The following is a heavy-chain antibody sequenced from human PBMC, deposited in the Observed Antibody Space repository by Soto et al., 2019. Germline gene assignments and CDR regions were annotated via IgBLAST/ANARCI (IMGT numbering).Heavy chain of an antibody. D-gene: IGHD2-21*01. V-gene: IGHV4-31*03. CDR3: AGSVIALDY. Sequence: SETLSLTCTVSGGSISSGGYDWSWIRQHPGKGLEWIGYIYYSGSTYYNPSLKSRVTISVDTSKNQFSLKLSSVTAADTAVYYCAGSVIALDYWGQGTLVTVSS. CDR1: GGSISSGGYD. J-gene: IGHJ4*02. CDR2: IYYSGST.